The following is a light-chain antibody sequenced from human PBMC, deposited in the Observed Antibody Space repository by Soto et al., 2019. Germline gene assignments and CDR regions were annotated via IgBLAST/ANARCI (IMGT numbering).Light chain of an antibody. CDR1: TSNIGSNA. V-gene: IGLV1-44*01. J-gene: IGLJ3*02. Sequence: QSVLTQPPSASGTPGHTVTISCSGSTSNIGSNAVHWYQHLPGTAPKLLMYSNNQRPSGVRDRFSGFKSDTSASLAISGLQSEDEAEYYCAAWDDSLNGPVFGGGTKLTVL. CDR3: AAWDDSLNGPV. CDR2: SNN.